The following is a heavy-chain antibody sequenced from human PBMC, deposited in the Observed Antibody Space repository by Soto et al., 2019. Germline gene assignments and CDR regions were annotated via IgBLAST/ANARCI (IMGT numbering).Heavy chain of an antibody. CDR2: ITTSSTSI. CDR3: ARVQWLAAHI. D-gene: IGHD6-19*01. Sequence: EVQLVESGGGLVKPGGSLRLSCAASGVTFSSYTMNWVRQAPGKGLEWVSTITTSSTSIYYADSVKGRFTISRDNAKNSLYLQMDSLRVEETAVYYCARVQWLAAHIWGRGTLVTVSS. V-gene: IGHV3-21*01. J-gene: IGHJ3*02. CDR1: GVTFSSYT.